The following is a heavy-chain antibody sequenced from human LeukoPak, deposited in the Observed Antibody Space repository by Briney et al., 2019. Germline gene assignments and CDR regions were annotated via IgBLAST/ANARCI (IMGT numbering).Heavy chain of an antibody. J-gene: IGHJ4*02. Sequence: GESLKISCKGSGYSFTSYWIGWVRQMPGKGLEWMGIIYPGDSDSRNSPSFQGQVTSSADKSISTAYLQWSSLEASDTAMYYCARRRPGYCSGGSCYGYYFDYWGQGTLVTVSS. D-gene: IGHD2-15*01. CDR3: ARRRPGYCSGGSCYGYYFDY. CDR2: IYPGDSDS. V-gene: IGHV5-51*01. CDR1: GYSFTSYW.